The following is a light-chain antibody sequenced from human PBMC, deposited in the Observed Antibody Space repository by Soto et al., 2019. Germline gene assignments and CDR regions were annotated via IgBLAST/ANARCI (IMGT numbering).Light chain of an antibody. Sequence: QSALTQPASVSGSPGQSITISCTGTSSDVGGYNYVSWYQQHPGKATKLMIYDVSNRPSGVSNRFSGSKSCNTASLTISGLQAEDEADYDCSSYTSSSTLDVVFGGGTNVTVL. CDR2: DVS. V-gene: IGLV2-14*01. CDR1: SSDVGGYNY. J-gene: IGLJ2*01. CDR3: SSYTSSSTLDVV.